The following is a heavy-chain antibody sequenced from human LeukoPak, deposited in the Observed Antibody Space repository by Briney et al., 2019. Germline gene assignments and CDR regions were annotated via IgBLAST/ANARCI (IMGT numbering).Heavy chain of an antibody. CDR2: ISAYNGNT. J-gene: IGHJ4*02. CDR3: ARGGYDILTGYPGPFDY. CDR1: GYTFTSYG. Sequence: ASVKVSCKASGYTFTSYGISWVRQAPGQGLEWMGWISAYNGNTNYAQKLQGRVTMTTDTSTTTAYMELRGLRSDDTAVYYCARGGYDILTGYPGPFDYWGQGTLVTVSS. V-gene: IGHV1-18*04. D-gene: IGHD3-9*01.